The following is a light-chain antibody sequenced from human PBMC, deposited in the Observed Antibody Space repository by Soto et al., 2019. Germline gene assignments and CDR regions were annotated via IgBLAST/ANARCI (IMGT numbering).Light chain of an antibody. Sequence: DIQMTQSPSTLSASVGDRVTITCRASQSITIWLAWYQQKPGKAPKLLIFDASSLESGVPSRFSGSGSGTEFTLTISNLQPDDFATYCCQHYNSYSWTFGQGTKVEIK. V-gene: IGKV1-5*01. CDR2: DAS. CDR3: QHYNSYSWT. CDR1: QSITIW. J-gene: IGKJ1*01.